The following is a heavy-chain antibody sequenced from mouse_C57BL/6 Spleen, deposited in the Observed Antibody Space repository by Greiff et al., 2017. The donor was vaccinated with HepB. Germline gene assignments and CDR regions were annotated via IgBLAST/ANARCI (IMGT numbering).Heavy chain of an antibody. J-gene: IGHJ3*01. CDR2: ISDGGSYT. Sequence: EVQLVESGGGLVKPGGSLKLSCAASGFTFSSYAMSWVRQTPEKRLEWVATISDGGSYTYYPDNVKGRFTISRDNAKNNLYLQMSHLKSEDTAMYYCARDNDDGYYYWGQRTLVTVSA. D-gene: IGHD2-3*01. V-gene: IGHV5-4*01. CDR1: GFTFSSYA. CDR3: ARDNDDGYYY.